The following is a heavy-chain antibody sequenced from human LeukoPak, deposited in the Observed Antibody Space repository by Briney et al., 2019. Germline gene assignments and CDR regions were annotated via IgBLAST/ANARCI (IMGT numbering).Heavy chain of an antibody. Sequence: GGSLRLSCAASGFTFSSYAMHWVRQAPGKGLEWVAVISYDGSNKYYADSVKGRFTISRDNAKNSLYLQMNSLRAEDTAVYYCARDNGYPPDYWGQGTLVTVSS. V-gene: IGHV3-30-3*01. D-gene: IGHD5-24*01. CDR2: ISYDGSNK. J-gene: IGHJ4*02. CDR3: ARDNGYPPDY. CDR1: GFTFSSYA.